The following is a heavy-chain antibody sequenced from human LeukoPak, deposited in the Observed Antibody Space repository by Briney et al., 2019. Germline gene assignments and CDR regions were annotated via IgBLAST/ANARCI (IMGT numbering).Heavy chain of an antibody. V-gene: IGHV3-30*18. Sequence: GGSLRLSCAASGFTFSSYGMHWVRQAPGKGLEWVAVMSNDGSNKYYADSVKGRFTISRDNSKNTLYLQMNSLRAEDTAVYYCAKVLTRNGATTSDYWGQGTLVTVSS. CDR2: MSNDGSNK. CDR1: GFTFSSYG. CDR3: AKVLTRNGATTSDY. J-gene: IGHJ4*02. D-gene: IGHD1-26*01.